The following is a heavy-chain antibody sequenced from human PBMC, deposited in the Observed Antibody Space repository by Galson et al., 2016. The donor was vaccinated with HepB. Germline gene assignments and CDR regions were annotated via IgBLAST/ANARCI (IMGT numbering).Heavy chain of an antibody. J-gene: IGHJ6*02. V-gene: IGHV4-59*01. CDR3: ARDDSGGWYGFHYGMDV. CDR1: GASISGYY. D-gene: IGHD6-19*01. Sequence: ETLSLTCTVPGASISGYYLSWIRQPPGKGLEWIGYIYYSGRTNYNPSLKSRVTISVDTSKNQFSLKLSSMTAADTAVYYCARDDSGGWYGFHYGMDVWGQGTTVTVSS. CDR2: IYYSGRT.